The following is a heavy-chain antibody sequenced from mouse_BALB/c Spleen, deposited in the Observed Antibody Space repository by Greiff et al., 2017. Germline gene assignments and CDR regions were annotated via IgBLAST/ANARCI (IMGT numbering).Heavy chain of an antibody. V-gene: IGHV5-17*02. J-gene: IGHJ4*01. CDR3: ARDDYMDY. Sequence: VQLQQSGGGLVQPGGSRKLSCAASGFTFSSFGMHWVRQAPEKGLEWVAYISSGSSTIYYADTVKGRFTISRDNPKNTLFLQMTSLRSEDTAMYYCARDDYMDYWGQGTSVTVSS. D-gene: IGHD2-4*01. CDR2: ISSGSSTI. CDR1: GFTFSSFG.